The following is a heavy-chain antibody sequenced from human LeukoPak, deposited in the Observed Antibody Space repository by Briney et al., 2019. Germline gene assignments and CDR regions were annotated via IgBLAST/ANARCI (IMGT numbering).Heavy chain of an antibody. J-gene: IGHJ6*02. CDR1: GFTFSSYA. CDR2: ISYDGGNK. D-gene: IGHD1-26*01. V-gene: IGHV3-30-3*01. Sequence: GGSLRLSCAASGFTFSSYAMHWVRQAPGKGLEWVAVISYDGGNKYYADSVKGRFTISRDNSKNTLYLQMNSLRAEDTAVYYCARETVGAFYYYYYGMDVWGQGTTVTVSS. CDR3: ARETVGAFYYYYYGMDV.